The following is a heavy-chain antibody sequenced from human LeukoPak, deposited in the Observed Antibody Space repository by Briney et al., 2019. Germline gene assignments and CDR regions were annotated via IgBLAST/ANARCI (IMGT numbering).Heavy chain of an antibody. Sequence: ASLKLSCKASGYTFTGYSMQGVRQAPGQGLEWMGRINPNRAGTNYAQKFQGRVTMTRDTSISTAYMELSRLRSDDTAVYYCATDSRTDYDSSGYSFDYWGQGTLVTVSS. D-gene: IGHD3-22*01. CDR1: GYTFTGYS. CDR3: ATDSRTDYDSSGYSFDY. J-gene: IGHJ4*02. CDR2: INPNRAGT. V-gene: IGHV1-2*06.